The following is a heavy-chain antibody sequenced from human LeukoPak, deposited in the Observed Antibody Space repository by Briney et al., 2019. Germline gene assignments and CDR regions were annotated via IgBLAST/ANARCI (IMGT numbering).Heavy chain of an antibody. Sequence: GASVKVCCKASGYTFTSYAISWVGQAPGQGLEWMGWISAYNGNTNYAQKLQGRVTMTTDTSTSTAYMELRSLRSDDTAVYYCARDHPAYCGGDCLYYFDYWGQGTPVTVSS. CDR2: ISAYNGNT. V-gene: IGHV1-18*01. CDR3: ARDHPAYCGGDCLYYFDY. J-gene: IGHJ4*02. CDR1: GYTFTSYA. D-gene: IGHD2-21*02.